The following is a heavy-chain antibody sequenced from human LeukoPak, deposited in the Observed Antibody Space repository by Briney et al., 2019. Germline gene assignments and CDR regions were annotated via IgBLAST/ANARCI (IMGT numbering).Heavy chain of an antibody. Sequence: PGGSLRLSCAASGFTFSSYGMHWVRQAPGKGLEWVAVISYDGSNKYYADSVKGRFTISRDNSKNTLYLQMNGLRAEDTAVYYCAREGNYGDRDYWGQGTLVTVSS. D-gene: IGHD4-17*01. CDR2: ISYDGSNK. J-gene: IGHJ4*02. CDR1: GFTFSSYG. V-gene: IGHV3-30*19. CDR3: AREGNYGDRDY.